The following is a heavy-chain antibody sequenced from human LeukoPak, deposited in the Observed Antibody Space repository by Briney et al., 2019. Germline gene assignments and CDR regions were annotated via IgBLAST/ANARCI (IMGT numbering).Heavy chain of an antibody. J-gene: IGHJ6*03. D-gene: IGHD6-13*01. CDR2: ISSSGSTI. Sequence: GGSLRLSCAASGFTFSDYYMSWIRQAPGKGLEWVSYISSSGSTIYYADSVKGRFTISRDNAKNSLYLQMNSLRAEDTAVYYCARPKIAAAGKYYYYYYMDVWGKGTTVTVSS. V-gene: IGHV3-11*04. CDR1: GFTFSDYY. CDR3: ARPKIAAAGKYYYYYYMDV.